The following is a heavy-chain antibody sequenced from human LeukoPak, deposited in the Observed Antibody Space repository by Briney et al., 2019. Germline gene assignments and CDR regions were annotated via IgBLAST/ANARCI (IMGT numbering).Heavy chain of an antibody. V-gene: IGHV3-53*01. J-gene: IGHJ4*02. D-gene: IGHD3-16*01. CDR2: IYSGGST. Sequence: GGSLRLSCAASGFTVSSNYMSWVRQAPGKGLEWVSVIYSGGSTYYEDSVKGRFTISRDNSKNTLYLQMNSLRAEDTAVYYCARVNDRGSWLDYWGQGTLVTVSS. CDR1: GFTVSSNY. CDR3: ARVNDRGSWLDY.